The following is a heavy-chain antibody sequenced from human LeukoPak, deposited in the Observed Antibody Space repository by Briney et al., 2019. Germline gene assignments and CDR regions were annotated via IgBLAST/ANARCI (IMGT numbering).Heavy chain of an antibody. V-gene: IGHV4-39*01. CDR1: GGSISSSSYY. J-gene: IGHJ5*02. Sequence: SETLSLTCTVSGGSISSSSYYWGWIRQPPGKGLEWIGSIYYSGSTYYNPSLKSRVTISVDTSKNQFSLKLSSVTAADMAVYYCASTPQYYYGSGSYSGWFDPWGQGTLVTVSS. D-gene: IGHD3-10*01. CDR2: IYYSGST. CDR3: ASTPQYYYGSGSYSGWFDP.